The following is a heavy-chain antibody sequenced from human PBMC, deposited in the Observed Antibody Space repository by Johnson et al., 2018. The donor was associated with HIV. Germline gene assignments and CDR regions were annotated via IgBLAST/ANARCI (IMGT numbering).Heavy chain of an antibody. V-gene: IGHV3-20*04. CDR1: GFTFDDYG. Sequence: VQLVESGGGVVRPGGSLRLSCVASGFTFDDYGMSWVRQAPGKGLEWVSGINWNGGSTGYADSVKGRFIIARDNARNSLYLQMNSLRAEDTAVYYCANLAGSDAFDIWGQGTMVTVSS. D-gene: IGHD3-10*01. CDR3: ANLAGSDAFDI. CDR2: INWNGGST. J-gene: IGHJ3*02.